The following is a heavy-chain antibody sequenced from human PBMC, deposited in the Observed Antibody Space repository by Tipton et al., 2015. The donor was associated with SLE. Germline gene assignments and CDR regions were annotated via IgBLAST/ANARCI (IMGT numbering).Heavy chain of an antibody. D-gene: IGHD3-22*01. CDR1: GGSFSGYY. J-gene: IGHJ4*02. CDR3: ARASGGSSGYFPDFDY. CDR2: INHSGST. Sequence: LRLSCAVYGGSFSGYYWSWIRQPPGKGLEWIGEINHSGSTNYNPSLKSRVTISVDTSKNQFSLKLSSVTAADTAVYYCARASGGSSGYFPDFDYWGQGTLVTVSS. V-gene: IGHV4-34*01.